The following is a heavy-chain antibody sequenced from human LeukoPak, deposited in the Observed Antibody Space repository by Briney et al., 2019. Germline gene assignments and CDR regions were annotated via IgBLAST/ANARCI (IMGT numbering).Heavy chain of an antibody. CDR2: IYYSGST. CDR1: GGSISSYY. J-gene: IGHJ4*02. V-gene: IGHV4-59*01. D-gene: IGHD4-23*01. CDR3: ARTNSVDYGGFDY. Sequence: PSETLSLTCTVSGGSISSYYWSWIRQPPGKGLEWIGYIYYSGSTNYNPSLKSRVTISVDTSKNQFSLKLSSVTAADTAVYYCARTNSVDYGGFDYWGQGTLVTVSS.